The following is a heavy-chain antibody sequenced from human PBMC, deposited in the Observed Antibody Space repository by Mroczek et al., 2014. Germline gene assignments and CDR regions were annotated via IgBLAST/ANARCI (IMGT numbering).Heavy chain of an antibody. CDR1: GYTFTSYD. CDR2: MNPNSGNT. CDR3: ARAREWGYDFWSGNDAFDI. D-gene: IGHD3-3*01. V-gene: IGHV1-8*01. Sequence: QVQLVQSGAEVKKPGASVKVSCKASGYTFTSYDINWVRQATGQGLEWMGWMNPNSGNTGYAQKFQGRVTMTRNTSISTAYMELSSLRSEDTAVYYCARAREWGYDFWSGNDAFDIWGQGTMVTVSS. J-gene: IGHJ3*02.